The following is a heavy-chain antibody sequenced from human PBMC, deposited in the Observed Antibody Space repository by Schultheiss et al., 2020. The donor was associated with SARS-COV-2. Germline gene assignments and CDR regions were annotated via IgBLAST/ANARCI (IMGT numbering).Heavy chain of an antibody. D-gene: IGHD4-17*01. Sequence: ASVKVSCKASGYTFTSYAMHWVRQAPGQRLEWMGWINAGNGNTKYSQKFQGRVTITRDTSASTAYMELSSLRSEDTAVYYCARDYGDYDLFFQYFQHWGQGTLVTVS. V-gene: IGHV1-3*01. CDR1: GYTFTSYA. CDR3: ARDYGDYDLFFQYFQH. J-gene: IGHJ1*01. CDR2: INAGNGNT.